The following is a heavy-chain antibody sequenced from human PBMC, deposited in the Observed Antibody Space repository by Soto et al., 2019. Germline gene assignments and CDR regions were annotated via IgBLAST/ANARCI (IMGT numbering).Heavy chain of an antibody. CDR1: GFNFRNYA. D-gene: IGHD2-15*01. V-gene: IGHV3-30*04. Sequence: GGSLRLSCAASGFNFRNYALHWVRQGPGKGLEWVAVISFDGRNQYYADSVKGRFTVSRDNSQNTLYLQMSGLRPDDTAVYYCARDLGGGQFLYQFGFWGQGTLVTVSS. CDR3: ARDLGGGQFLYQFGF. J-gene: IGHJ4*02. CDR2: ISFDGRNQ.